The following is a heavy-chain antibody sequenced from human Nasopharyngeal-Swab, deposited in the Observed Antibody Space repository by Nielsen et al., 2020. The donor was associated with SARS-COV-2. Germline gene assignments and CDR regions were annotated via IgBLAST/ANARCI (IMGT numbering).Heavy chain of an antibody. Sequence: GESLKISCAGSAFPFSHYAMSWVRQAPGKGLEWVSAISGRGDNTYYADSVKGRFTISRDNPKNTLYLQMNSLRAEDTAVYYCAKPHLRYYDWLLFDYWGQGTLVTVSS. CDR1: AFPFSHYA. V-gene: IGHV3-23*01. CDR2: ISGRGDNT. J-gene: IGHJ4*02. CDR3: AKPHLRYYDWLLFDY. D-gene: IGHD3-9*01.